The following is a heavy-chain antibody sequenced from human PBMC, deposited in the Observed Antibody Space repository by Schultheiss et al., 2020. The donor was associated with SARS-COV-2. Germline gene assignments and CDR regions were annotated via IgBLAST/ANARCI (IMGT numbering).Heavy chain of an antibody. CDR3: ARGRGGYGDSPFDY. V-gene: IGHV4-34*01. Sequence: SETLSLTCAVYGGSFSGYYWSWIRQPPGKGLEWIGEINHSGSTNYNPSLKSRVTISVDKSKNQFSLKLSSVTAADTAVYYCARGRGGYGDSPFDYWGQGTLVTVSS. CDR2: INHSGST. CDR1: GGSFSGYY. D-gene: IGHD4-17*01. J-gene: IGHJ4*02.